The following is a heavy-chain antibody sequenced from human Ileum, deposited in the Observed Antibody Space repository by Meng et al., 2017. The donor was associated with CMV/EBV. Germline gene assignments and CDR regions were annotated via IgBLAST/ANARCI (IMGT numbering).Heavy chain of an antibody. D-gene: IGHD3-10*01. Sequence: QVQLVQSGADVTEPGASVTVSCKASGYTFTDYDIHWLRQAPGQGLEWMGGINPTEGDANYAQKFRGRVTMTRERSITTVYMELNSLTSGDTAVYYCTTSRAFHSWGQGTLVTVSS. CDR1: GYTFTDYD. J-gene: IGHJ4*02. V-gene: IGHV1-2*02. CDR3: TTSRAFHS. CDR2: INPTEGDA.